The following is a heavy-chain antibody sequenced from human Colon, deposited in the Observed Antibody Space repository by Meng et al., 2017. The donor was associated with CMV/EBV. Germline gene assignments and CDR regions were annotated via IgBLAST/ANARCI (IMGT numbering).Heavy chain of an antibody. CDR2: ISAHNCYT. CDR3: AKDAIVAPRGGDH. D-gene: IGHD3-16*02. CDR1: GYTFNRYG. J-gene: IGHJ4*02. V-gene: IGHV1-18*01. Sequence: ASVKVSCKASGYTFNRYGISWVRQAPGQGLEWLGWISAHNCYTNYARKFQGRVNMTTDTSTSTAYMDLTSLRSADTAVYYCAKDAIVAPRGGDHWGQGTLVTVSS.